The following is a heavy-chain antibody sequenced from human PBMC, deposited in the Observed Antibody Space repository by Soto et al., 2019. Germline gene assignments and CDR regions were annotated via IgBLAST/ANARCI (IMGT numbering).Heavy chain of an antibody. Sequence: SETLSLTCAVYGGSFSGYYWSWIRQPPGKGLEWIGEINHSGSTNYNPSLKSRVTISVDTSKNQFSLKLSSVTAAGTAVYYCARGVWSGYYLNYWGQGTLVTVSS. CDR1: GGSFSGYY. CDR2: INHSGST. CDR3: ARGVWSGYYLNY. J-gene: IGHJ4*02. V-gene: IGHV4-34*01. D-gene: IGHD3-3*01.